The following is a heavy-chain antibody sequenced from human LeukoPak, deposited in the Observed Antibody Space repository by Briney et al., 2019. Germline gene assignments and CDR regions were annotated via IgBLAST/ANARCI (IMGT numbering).Heavy chain of an antibody. D-gene: IGHD2-2*01. CDR2: MNPNSGNT. V-gene: IGHV1-8*01. CDR1: GYTFTSYD. J-gene: IGHJ6*03. CDR3: ARGPRYCSSTSCRYYMDV. Sequence: ASLKVSCKASGYTFTSYDVNWVRQAIGQGLEWMGWMNPNSGNTGYAQKFQGRVTTTRNTSISTAYMELSSLRSEDTAVYYCARGPRYCSSTSCRYYMDVWGKGTTVTVSS.